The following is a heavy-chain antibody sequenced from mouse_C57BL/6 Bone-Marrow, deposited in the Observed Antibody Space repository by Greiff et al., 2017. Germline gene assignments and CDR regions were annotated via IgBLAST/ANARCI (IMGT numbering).Heavy chain of an antibody. V-gene: IGHV1-18*01. Sequence: EVQLQQSGPELVKPGASVKIPCKASGYTFTDYNMDWVKQSHGKSLEWIGDINPNNGGTIYNQKFKGKATLTVDKSSSTAYMELRSLTSEDTAVYYCAREVYDGYYGWFAYWGQGTLVTVSA. J-gene: IGHJ3*01. D-gene: IGHD2-3*01. CDR2: INPNNGGT. CDR3: AREVYDGYYGWFAY. CDR1: GYTFTDYN.